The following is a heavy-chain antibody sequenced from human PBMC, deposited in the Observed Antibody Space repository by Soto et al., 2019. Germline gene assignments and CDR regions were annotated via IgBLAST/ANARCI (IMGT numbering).Heavy chain of an antibody. Sequence: QVHLVQSGPELKNPGASVKVSCNSSGYDFTTLGITWVRQAPGQGLEWMGWFSVHSGVTTYGQKFQVRFTLAADTSTTTDTMELRTPRSDDTAVYYSATERLGRYEVWGQGTRVSVSS. V-gene: IGHV1-18*01. D-gene: IGHD5-12*01. CDR2: FSVHSGVT. J-gene: IGHJ4*02. CDR3: ATERLGRYEV. CDR1: GYDFTTLG.